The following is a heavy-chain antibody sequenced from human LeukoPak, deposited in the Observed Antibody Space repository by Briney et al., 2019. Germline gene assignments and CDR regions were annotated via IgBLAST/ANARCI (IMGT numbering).Heavy chain of an antibody. J-gene: IGHJ4*02. Sequence: GGSLRLSCAASGFTFSNYAMHWVRQAPGKGPEWVALISYDGSNKNYADSVKGRFTISRDNSKNTLFLQMSSLRTEDTALFYCAREETWFSTTWYYFDYWGQGTLVTVSS. CDR3: AREETWFSTTWYYFDY. V-gene: IGHV3-30*04. CDR2: ISYDGSNK. CDR1: GFTFSNYA. D-gene: IGHD2-2*01.